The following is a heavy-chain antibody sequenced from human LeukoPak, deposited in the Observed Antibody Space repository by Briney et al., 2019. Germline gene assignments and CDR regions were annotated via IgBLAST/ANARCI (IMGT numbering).Heavy chain of an antibody. Sequence: ASVKVSCKASGYTFTSYDINRVRQATGQGLEWMGWMNPNSGNTGYAQKFQGRVTMTRNTSISTAYMELSSLRSEDTAVYYCARGFRSSTSVGISSDFDYWGQGTLVTVSS. CDR2: MNPNSGNT. V-gene: IGHV1-8*01. D-gene: IGHD2-2*01. J-gene: IGHJ4*02. CDR1: GYTFTSYD. CDR3: ARGFRSSTSVGISSDFDY.